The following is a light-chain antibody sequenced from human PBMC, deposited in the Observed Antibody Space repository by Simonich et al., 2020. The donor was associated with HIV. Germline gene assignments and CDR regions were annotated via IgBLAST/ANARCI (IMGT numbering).Light chain of an antibody. CDR1: QVVSSN. CDR2: GAS. Sequence: EIVMTLSPSTLSVSPGERATLSCWVSQVVSSNLAWYQQKPGQAPRLLNYGASNKAPGIPARFSGSWSGSQFTLTISSMQSGDFAVYYCQKYNNWPSPFTFGPGTKVDIK. V-gene: IGKV3-15*01. J-gene: IGKJ3*01. CDR3: QKYNNWPSPFT.